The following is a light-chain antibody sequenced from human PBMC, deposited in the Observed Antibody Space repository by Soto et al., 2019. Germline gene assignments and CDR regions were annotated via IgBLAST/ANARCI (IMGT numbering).Light chain of an antibody. CDR1: QSVSTN. CDR2: GAS. CDR3: QQYNNWTPWT. J-gene: IGKJ1*01. Sequence: EIVMTQSPATLSVSPGERATLSCTASQSVSTNLAWYQQKPGQAPRLLVYGASTRATGIPARFSGSGSGTDFTITISSLQSEDFAIYYCQQYNNWTPWTFGQWTKVEIK. V-gene: IGKV3-15*01.